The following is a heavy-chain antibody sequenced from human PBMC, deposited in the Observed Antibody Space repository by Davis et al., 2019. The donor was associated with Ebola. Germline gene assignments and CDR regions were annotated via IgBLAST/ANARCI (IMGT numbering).Heavy chain of an antibody. D-gene: IGHD6-19*01. V-gene: IGHV4-4*02. J-gene: IGHJ4*02. Sequence: MPSETLSPTCPVSAASITSSNWWSCVRQPPGKGLEWIGEIYHSGSTNHNPSLKTRVTISVDKSKNPFSLKLSSVTAADTAVYYCARVAVAGTSYDYWGQGTLVTVSS. CDR3: ARVAVAGTSYDY. CDR1: AASITSSNW. CDR2: IYHSGST.